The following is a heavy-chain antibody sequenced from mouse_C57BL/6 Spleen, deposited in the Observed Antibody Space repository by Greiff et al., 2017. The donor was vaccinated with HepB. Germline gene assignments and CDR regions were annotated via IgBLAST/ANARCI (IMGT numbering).Heavy chain of an antibody. Sequence: VQLQQSGAELVRPGTSVKMSCKASGYTFTNYWIGWAKQRPGHGLEWIGDIYPGGGYTNYNEKFKGKATLTADKSSSTAYMQFSSLTSEDSAIYYCARMMSYDYDYWSQGTTLTVSS. V-gene: IGHV1-63*01. CDR2: IYPGGGYT. J-gene: IGHJ2*01. CDR3: ARMMSYDYDY. D-gene: IGHD2-4*01. CDR1: GYTFTNYW.